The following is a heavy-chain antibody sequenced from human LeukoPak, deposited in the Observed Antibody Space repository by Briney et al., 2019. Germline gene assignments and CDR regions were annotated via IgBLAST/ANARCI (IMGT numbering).Heavy chain of an antibody. J-gene: IGHJ4*02. CDR3: ARAGSYSGSFAD. CDR1: GYTFTSYD. CDR2: MHPNSGNT. Sequence: ASVKVSCKASGYTFTSYDINWVRQATGQGLEWMGWMHPNSGNTGYAQKFQGRVTMTRNTSTNTAYMELSSLRSEDTAVYYCARAGSYSGSFADWGQGTLVTVSS. D-gene: IGHD1-26*01. V-gene: IGHV1-8*01.